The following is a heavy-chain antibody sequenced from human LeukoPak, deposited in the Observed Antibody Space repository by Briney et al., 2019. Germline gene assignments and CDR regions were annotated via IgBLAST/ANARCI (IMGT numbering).Heavy chain of an antibody. CDR2: ISASGNYI. V-gene: IGHV3-21*01. J-gene: IGHJ3*02. Sequence: VGSLRLSCAAPGFSFSSYSMNWVRQAPGRGLEWVSSISASGNYIYYADSVKGRFTISRDSAENSLYLQMNSLGAEDTAVYYWARGLYYYGTDAFDIWGQGTMVTVS. D-gene: IGHD3-16*01. CDR3: ARGLYYYGTDAFDI. CDR1: GFSFSSYS.